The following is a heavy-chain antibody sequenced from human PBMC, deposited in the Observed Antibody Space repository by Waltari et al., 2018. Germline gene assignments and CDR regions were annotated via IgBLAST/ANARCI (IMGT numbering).Heavy chain of an antibody. CDR1: VGPLSSSSYV. CDR2: IYYSGST. CDR3: AIQSHLLTDY. J-gene: IGHJ4*02. Sequence: QLQLPESGPGLVNPSETLSLTCTVSVGPLSSSSYVWGWSRQPPGKGLEWIGSIYYSGSTYYNPSLKSRVTISVDTSKNQFSLKLSSVTAADTAVYYCAIQSHLLTDYWGQGTLVTVSS. V-gene: IGHV4-39*01.